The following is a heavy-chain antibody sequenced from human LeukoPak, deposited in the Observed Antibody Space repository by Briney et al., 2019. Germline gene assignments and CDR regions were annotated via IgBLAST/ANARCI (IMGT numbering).Heavy chain of an antibody. V-gene: IGHV3-33*06. D-gene: IGHD3-10*01. CDR1: GFTFSSYG. CDR2: IWYDGSNK. Sequence: PGRSLRLSCAASGFTFSSYGMHWVRQAPGKGLEWVAVIWYDGSNKYYADSVKGRFTISRDNSKNTLYLQMNSLRAEDTAVYYCAKASLYYGSGSYYNGDFDYWGQGTLVTVSS. CDR3: AKASLYYGSGSYYNGDFDY. J-gene: IGHJ4*02.